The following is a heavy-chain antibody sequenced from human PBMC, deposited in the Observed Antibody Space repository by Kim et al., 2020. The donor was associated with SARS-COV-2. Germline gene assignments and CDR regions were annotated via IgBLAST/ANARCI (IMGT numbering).Heavy chain of an antibody. Sequence: SETLSLTCTVSGGSISGSIYYWGWIRQPPGKGLEWIASIYYNGRTYYNPSLKSRVIISVDTSKSQFSLKLISVTAADTAVYYCARRTAVTGRYYFDYWGPGTLVTVSS. CDR1: GGSISGSIYY. D-gene: IGHD6-19*01. V-gene: IGHV4-39*01. J-gene: IGHJ4*02. CDR3: ARRTAVTGRYYFDY. CDR2: IYYNGRT.